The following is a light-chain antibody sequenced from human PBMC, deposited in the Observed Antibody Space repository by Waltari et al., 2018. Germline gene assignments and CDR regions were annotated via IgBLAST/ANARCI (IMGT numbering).Light chain of an antibody. CDR1: QSLNAW. J-gene: IGKJ1*01. V-gene: IGKV1-5*03. CDR3: QQYYNYLT. Sequence: DIQMTQSPSTLSASVGDRVTITCRASQSLNAWLAWYQQKPGKAPKLLIYKASNLESGVPSRFSGSGSGTEFTLTISSLQPGDFATYYCQQYYNYLTFGQGTKVEIK. CDR2: KAS.